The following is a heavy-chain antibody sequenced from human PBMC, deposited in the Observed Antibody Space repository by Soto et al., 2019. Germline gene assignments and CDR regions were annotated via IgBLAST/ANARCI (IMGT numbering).Heavy chain of an antibody. D-gene: IGHD3-16*01. V-gene: IGHV3-48*01. CDR3: ARDTAYAFDS. CDR2: IRSSPRAI. Sequence: EVQLMESGGGLVQPGGSLRLSCVASGFTFSSFSMNWVRQAPGKGLEWVSYIRSSPRAISYADSVKGRFTISRDNAKNSLYLQLNSLRAEDTAVYYCARDTAYAFDSWGQGTLVSVSS. CDR1: GFTFSSFS. J-gene: IGHJ4*02.